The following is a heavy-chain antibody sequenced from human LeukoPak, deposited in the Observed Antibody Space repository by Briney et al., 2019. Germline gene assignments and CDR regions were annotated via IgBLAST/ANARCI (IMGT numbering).Heavy chain of an antibody. V-gene: IGHV3-23*01. D-gene: IGHD3-16*02. CDR1: GFTFSSYA. Sequence: PGGSLRLSCAASGFTFSSYAMSWVGQAPGKWLGWVSAISGSGGSTYYADSVKGRFTISRDNSKNTLYLQMYSLRAEDTAVYYCAHLGDDRDYVWGSYRSDNSDYWGQGTLFTVSS. CDR2: ISGSGGST. CDR3: AHLGDDRDYVWGSYRSDNSDY. J-gene: IGHJ4*02.